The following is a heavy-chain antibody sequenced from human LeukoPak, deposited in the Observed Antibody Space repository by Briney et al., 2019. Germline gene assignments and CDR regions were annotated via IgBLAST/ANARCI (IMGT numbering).Heavy chain of an antibody. CDR2: ISSSSSYT. V-gene: IGHV3-11*06. J-gene: IGHJ5*02. D-gene: IGHD3-10*01. CDR3: AAMVRGVGFDP. Sequence: GGSLRLSCTASGFTFGDYAMSWVRQAPGKGLEWVSYISSSSSYTNYADSVKGRFTISRDNAKNSLYLQMNSLRAEDTAVYYCAAMVRGVGFDPWGQGTLVTVSS. CDR1: GFTFGDYA.